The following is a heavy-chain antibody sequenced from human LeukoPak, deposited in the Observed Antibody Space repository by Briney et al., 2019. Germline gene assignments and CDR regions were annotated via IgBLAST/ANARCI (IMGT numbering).Heavy chain of an antibody. J-gene: IGHJ5*02. CDR3: ARDQYDDVAFDA. V-gene: IGHV4-38-2*02. Sequence: SETLSLTCNVSGYSISSGYYWGWIRQPPGKGLEWIGSIYHSGSTYYNPSLKSRVTISVDTSKTQFSLELSSVTAADTAVYYCARDQYDDVAFDAWGQGILVTVSS. CDR2: IYHSGST. CDR1: GYSISSGYY. D-gene: IGHD1-1*01.